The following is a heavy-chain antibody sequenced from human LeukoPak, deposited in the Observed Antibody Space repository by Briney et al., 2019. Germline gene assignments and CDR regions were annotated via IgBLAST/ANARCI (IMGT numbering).Heavy chain of an antibody. V-gene: IGHV3-23*01. CDR3: AKASWVSRADAVL. Sequence: GGSLRLSCVASGFTFSSYAMSWVRQAPARGLEWVASLRGDGSTFYADSVKGRFTLSRDESRNTVYLHLSYLRVEDTAVYYCAKASWVSRADAVLWGQGTPVTVSS. J-gene: IGHJ4*02. D-gene: IGHD3-16*01. CDR1: GFTFSSYA. CDR2: LRGDGST.